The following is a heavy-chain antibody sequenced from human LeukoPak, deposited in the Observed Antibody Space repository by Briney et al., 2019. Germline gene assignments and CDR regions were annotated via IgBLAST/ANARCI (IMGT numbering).Heavy chain of an antibody. D-gene: IGHD4-17*01. Sequence: SETLYFTCAVSEDCFSRDYWTWRRQPPLKALLWIGYISYIGSTNYNPSLKSRVTISIDTSKNQFSLKLSSVTAADTAVYYCARDLVTVTKGFDIWGQGTMVSVSS. J-gene: IGHJ3*02. V-gene: IGHV4-59*01. CDR1: EDCFSRDY. CDR2: ISYIGST. CDR3: ARDLVTVTKGFDI.